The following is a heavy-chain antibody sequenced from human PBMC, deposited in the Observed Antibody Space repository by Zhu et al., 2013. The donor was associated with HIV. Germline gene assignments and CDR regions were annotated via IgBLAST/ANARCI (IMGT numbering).Heavy chain of an antibody. D-gene: IGHD2-8*01. V-gene: IGHV1-69*06. Sequence: QVQLVQSGAEVKKPGSSVKVSCKASGGTFSSYAISWVRQAPGQGLEWMGGIIPIFGTANYAQKFQGRVTITADKSTSTAYMELSSLRSEDTAVYYCARCRLRGASGYYYGMDVWGQGTTVTVSS. CDR1: GGTFSSYA. CDR3: ARCRLRGASGYYYGMDV. J-gene: IGHJ6*02. CDR2: IIPIFGTA.